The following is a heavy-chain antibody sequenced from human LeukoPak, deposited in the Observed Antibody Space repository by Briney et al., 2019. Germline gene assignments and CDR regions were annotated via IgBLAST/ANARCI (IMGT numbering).Heavy chain of an antibody. D-gene: IGHD2-21*02. V-gene: IGHV4-39*01. CDR2: IYYSAIA. CDR3: ARLRVTTGFDY. Sequence: PSGTLSLTCTVSDGSITRSSYYWGWIRQTPGEGLDWIGSIYYSAIAYYNPSLQGRVTMSVDTSKNQFSLKLNSVTVADTAVYYCARLRVTTGFDYWDQGIPVTVSS. CDR1: DGSITRSSYY. J-gene: IGHJ4*02.